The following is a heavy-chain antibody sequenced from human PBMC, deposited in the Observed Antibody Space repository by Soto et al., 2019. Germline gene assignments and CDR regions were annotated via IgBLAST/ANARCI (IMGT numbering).Heavy chain of an antibody. CDR1: GYTFTNYV. Sequence: ASVKVSCKASGYTFTNYVISWVRQAPGQGLEWTGWINVYNGNTKYAQKVQGRVTMTTDTSTSTAYMELRSLRSEDTAVYYCARDDSGFSGSHHIDYFNYWGQGALVTVSS. CDR2: INVYNGNT. CDR3: ARDDSGFSGSHHIDYFNY. D-gene: IGHD1-26*01. V-gene: IGHV1-18*01. J-gene: IGHJ4*02.